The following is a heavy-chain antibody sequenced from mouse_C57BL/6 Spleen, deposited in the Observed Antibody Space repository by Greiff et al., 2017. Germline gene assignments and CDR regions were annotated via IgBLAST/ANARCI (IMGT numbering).Heavy chain of an antibody. J-gene: IGHJ3*01. Sequence: QVQLQQSGAELMKPGASVKLSCKATGYTFTGYWIEWVKQRPGHGLEWIGEILPGSGSTNYNEKFKGKATFTADTSSNTAYMQLSSLTTEDSAIYYCARLANSNYRFAYWGQGTLVTVSA. V-gene: IGHV1-9*01. D-gene: IGHD2-5*01. CDR2: ILPGSGST. CDR3: ARLANSNYRFAY. CDR1: GYTFTGYW.